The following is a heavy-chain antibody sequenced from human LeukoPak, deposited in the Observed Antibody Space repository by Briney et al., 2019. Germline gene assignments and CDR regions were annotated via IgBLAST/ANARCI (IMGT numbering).Heavy chain of an antibody. J-gene: IGHJ4*02. D-gene: IGHD6-6*01. V-gene: IGHV3-23*01. CDR2: ISGSGGST. CDR3: APPGRLVSL. Sequence: GGSLRLSCAASGFTFSSYAMSWVRQAPGKGLGWVSAISGSGGSTYYADSVKGRFTISRDNSKNTLYLQMNSLRAEDTAVYSCAPPGRLVSLWGQGTLVTVSS. CDR1: GFTFSSYA.